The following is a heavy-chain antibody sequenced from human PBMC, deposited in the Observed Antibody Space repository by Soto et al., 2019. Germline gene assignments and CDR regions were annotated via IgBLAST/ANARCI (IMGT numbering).Heavy chain of an antibody. D-gene: IGHD6-13*01. J-gene: IGHJ4*02. CDR2: ISGGGGDT. V-gene: IGHV3-23*01. CDR3: VRSFTWYSEADY. Sequence: EVQLLESGGGLVQPGGSLRLSCAASGFTYSSYALAWVRQAPGKGLEWVSSISGGGGDTSYADSVRGRFTIYRDNSKNTLYLQMNSLRAEDAAVYYCVRSFTWYSEADYWGQGTLVTVSS. CDR1: GFTYSSYA.